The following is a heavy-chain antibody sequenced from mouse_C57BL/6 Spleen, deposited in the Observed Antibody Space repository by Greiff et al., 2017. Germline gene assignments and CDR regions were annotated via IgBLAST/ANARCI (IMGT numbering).Heavy chain of an antibody. D-gene: IGHD1-1*01. CDR3: ARYGSSDWFAY. J-gene: IGHJ3*01. CDR1: GYTFTSYW. V-gene: IGHV1-59*01. Sequence: QVQLQQSGAELVRPGTSVKLSCKASGYTFTSYWMHWVKQRPGQGLEWIGVIDPSDSYTNYNQKFKGKATLTVDTSSSTAYMQLSSLTSEDSAVYYCARYGSSDWFAYWGQGTLVTVSA. CDR2: IDPSDSYT.